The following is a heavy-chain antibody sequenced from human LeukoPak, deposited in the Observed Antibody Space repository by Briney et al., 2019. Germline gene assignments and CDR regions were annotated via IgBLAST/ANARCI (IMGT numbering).Heavy chain of an antibody. CDR2: IYYSGST. J-gene: IGHJ4*02. V-gene: IGHV4-59*01. CDR1: GGSIRSYY. Sequence: SETLSLTCTVSGGSIRSYYWSWIRQPPGKGLEWIGYIYYSGSTNYNPSLKSRVTISVDTSKNQFSLKLSSVTAADTAVYYCARENGAAAAFDYWGQGTLVSVSS. CDR3: ARENGAAAAFDY. D-gene: IGHD6-13*01.